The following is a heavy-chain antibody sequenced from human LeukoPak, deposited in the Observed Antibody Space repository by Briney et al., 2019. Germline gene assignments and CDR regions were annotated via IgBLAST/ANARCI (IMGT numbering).Heavy chain of an antibody. J-gene: IGHJ6*03. Sequence: GGSLRLSCVVSGFPVRSNDMSWVRQAPGKGPEWVSAIYSAGTPYYADSVKGRFTISRDTSRNTVYLQMNSLRLEDTAMYYCVRDRFYDVLTGYFYYLDVWGKGTAVTVFS. D-gene: IGHD3-9*01. CDR2: IYSAGTP. V-gene: IGHV3-53*01. CDR1: GFPVRSND. CDR3: VRDRFYDVLTGYFYYLDV.